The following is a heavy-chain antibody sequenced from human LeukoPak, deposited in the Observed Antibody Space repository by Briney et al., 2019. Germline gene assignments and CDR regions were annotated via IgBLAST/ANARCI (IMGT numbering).Heavy chain of an antibody. D-gene: IGHD1-26*01. CDR2: ISGSSTTM. J-gene: IGHJ4*02. CDR1: GFTFSDYS. V-gene: IGHV3-48*01. Sequence: GSLRLSCAASGFTFSDYSMNWVRQAPGKGLEWVSYISGSSTTMYYADSVKGRFTISRDNVKNSLYLHLNSLRAEDTAVYYCARTILLGGYTGFDYWGQGALVTVSS. CDR3: ARTILLGGYTGFDY.